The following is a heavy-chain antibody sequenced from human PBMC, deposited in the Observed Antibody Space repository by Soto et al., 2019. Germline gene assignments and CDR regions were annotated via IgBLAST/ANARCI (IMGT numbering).Heavy chain of an antibody. CDR1: GYTFTDYG. Sequence: ASVKVSCKASGYTFTDYGFSWVRQAPGQGPEWMGWITPYTGNTKFPQKFQGRVTMTTDRFTSTAYMELKSLTFDDTAVYYCARDRGSGSYYLGPFYFDYWGQGTLVTV. V-gene: IGHV1-18*01. CDR2: ITPYTGNT. CDR3: ARDRGSGSYYLGPFYFDY. J-gene: IGHJ4*02. D-gene: IGHD1-26*01.